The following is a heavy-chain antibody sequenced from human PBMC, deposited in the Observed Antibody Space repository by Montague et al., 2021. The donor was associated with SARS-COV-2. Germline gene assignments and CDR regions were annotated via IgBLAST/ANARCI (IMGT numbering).Heavy chain of an antibody. CDR1: GFTFSDYG. V-gene: IGHV3-48*04. D-gene: IGHD6-13*01. CDR3: VRDAASGIDA. J-gene: IGHJ4*03. Sequence: SLRLSCAASGFTFSDYGINWVRQAPGMGLEWFSYISDTSRTKYYVDSVKGRFTVSRDNAKNSLYLQMNGLRAEDTALYYCVRDAASGIDAWGLGTLVTVSS. CDR2: ISDTSRTK.